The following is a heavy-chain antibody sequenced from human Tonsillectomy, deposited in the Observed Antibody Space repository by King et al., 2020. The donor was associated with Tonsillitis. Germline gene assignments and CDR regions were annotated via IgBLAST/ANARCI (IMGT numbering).Heavy chain of an antibody. CDR2: ISYEGSNK. J-gene: IGHJ6*03. D-gene: IGHD3-3*01. Sequence: VQLVESGGGVVQPGRSLRLSCAASGFIFNNYALHWVRQAPGKGLEGVAVISYEGSNKYYTDSVKGRFTISRDSSKNTLYLQMNSLRAEDTAVYYCARGPPELRFLDMDVWGTGTTVTVSS. CDR3: ARGPPELRFLDMDV. V-gene: IGHV3-30*10. CDR1: GFIFNNYA.